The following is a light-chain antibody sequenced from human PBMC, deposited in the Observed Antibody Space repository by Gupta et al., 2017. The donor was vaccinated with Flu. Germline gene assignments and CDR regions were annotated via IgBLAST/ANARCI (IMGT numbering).Light chain of an antibody. J-gene: IGKJ4*01. CDR2: DGS. Sequence: DIQMTQSPSSLSASVGDRVTITCQASQDIANYLHWYQQKPGKAPKLLIYDGSNLQTGVPSRFRGSGSGTDFTLTISSLQPEDIATYYCQQCDNLPLTFGGGTKVEIK. CDR3: QQCDNLPLT. V-gene: IGKV1-33*01. CDR1: QDIANY.